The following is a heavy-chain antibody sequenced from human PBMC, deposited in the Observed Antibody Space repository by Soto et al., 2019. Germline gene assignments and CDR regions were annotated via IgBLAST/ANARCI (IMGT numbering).Heavy chain of an antibody. V-gene: IGHV1-18*04. D-gene: IGHD6-6*01. J-gene: IGHJ4*02. Sequence: ASVKVSCKASGYTFTSYGISWVRQAPGQGLEWMGWISAYNGNTNYAQKLQGRVTMTTDTSTSTAYMELRSLRSDDTAVYYCAHHQRTTARQLGYFDYWGQGTLVTVSS. CDR2: ISAYNGNT. CDR1: GYTFTSYG. CDR3: AHHQRTTARQLGYFDY.